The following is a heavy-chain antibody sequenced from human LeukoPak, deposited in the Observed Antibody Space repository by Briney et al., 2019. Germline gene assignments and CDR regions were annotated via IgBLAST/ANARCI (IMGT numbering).Heavy chain of an antibody. V-gene: IGHV4-59*01. CDR3: ARGAYNCDFWSGYYS. D-gene: IGHD3-3*01. Sequence: SETLSLTCTVSGGSISSYYWSWIRQPPGKGLEWIGYIYYSGSTNYNPSLKSRVTISVDTSKNQFSLKLSSVTAADTAVYYCARGAYNCDFWSGYYSWGQGTLVTVSS. J-gene: IGHJ4*02. CDR1: GGSISSYY. CDR2: IYYSGST.